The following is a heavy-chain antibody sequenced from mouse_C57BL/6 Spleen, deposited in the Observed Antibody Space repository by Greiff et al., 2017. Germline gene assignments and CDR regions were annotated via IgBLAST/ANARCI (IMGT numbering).Heavy chain of an antibody. CDR2: IYPGAGDT. Sequence: QVQLQQSGAELVKPGASVKISCKASGYAFSSYWMNWVKQRPGKGLEWIGQIYPGAGDTNYNGKFKGKATLTADKSSSTAYMQLISLTSEDSAVYFCARRGATVVAYYAMDYWGQGTSVTVSS. D-gene: IGHD1-1*01. J-gene: IGHJ4*01. V-gene: IGHV1-80*01. CDR1: GYAFSSYW. CDR3: ARRGATVVAYYAMDY.